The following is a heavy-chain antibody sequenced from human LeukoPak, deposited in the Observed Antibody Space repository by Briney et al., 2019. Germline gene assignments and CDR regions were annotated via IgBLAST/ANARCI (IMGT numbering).Heavy chain of an antibody. V-gene: IGHV3-53*01. Sequence: CAXSGFTVSSNYMSWVRQGPGKGLECVSVISNDGDTYYADSVKGRFTISRDNAKNSLYLQMNSLRAEDTAFYYCAXXXXXVXXXXGYWGQXTXVTVSS. J-gene: IGHJ4*02. CDR2: ISNDGDT. CDR1: GFTVSSNY. CDR3: AXXXXXVXXXXGY.